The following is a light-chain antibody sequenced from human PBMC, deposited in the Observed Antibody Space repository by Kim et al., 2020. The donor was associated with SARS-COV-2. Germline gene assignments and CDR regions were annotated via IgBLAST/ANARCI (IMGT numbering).Light chain of an antibody. Sequence: SPGERATLSCRASQSVSSKLAWYQQKPGRAPRLLIYDASTRATGIPARFSGSGSGTEFTLTISSLQFEDFAVYFCQQYNDWPPGDTFGQGTKLEI. V-gene: IGKV3-15*01. J-gene: IGKJ2*01. CDR3: QQYNDWPPGDT. CDR1: QSVSSK. CDR2: DAS.